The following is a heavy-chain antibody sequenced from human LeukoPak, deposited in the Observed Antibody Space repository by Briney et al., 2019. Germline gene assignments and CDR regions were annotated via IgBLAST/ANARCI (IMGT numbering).Heavy chain of an antibody. CDR3: ARDYFGSGFFDY. V-gene: IGHV4-59*01. Sequence: SETLSLTCTVSGVSISNYYWSWIRQPPGKGLGWIGYIYYSGSTNYNPSLQSRATISVDPSKSQFSLRLSSVTAADTAVYYCARDYFGSGFFDYWGQGILVTVSS. J-gene: IGHJ4*02. D-gene: IGHD3-10*01. CDR1: GVSISNYY. CDR2: IYYSGST.